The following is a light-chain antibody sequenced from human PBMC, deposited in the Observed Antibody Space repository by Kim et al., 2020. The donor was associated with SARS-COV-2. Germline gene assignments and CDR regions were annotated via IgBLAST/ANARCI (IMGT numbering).Light chain of an antibody. J-gene: IGLJ2*01. CDR1: SSDVGGYNY. CDR2: EVS. Sequence: GQSVTISRTGTSSDVGGYNYVSWYQQHPGKAPKLMIYEVSKRPSGVPYRFSGSKSCNTVSLTVSGLQAGNEADYYLSSYAGITIVVFGGGTQLTVL. CDR3: SSYAGITIVV. V-gene: IGLV2-8*01.